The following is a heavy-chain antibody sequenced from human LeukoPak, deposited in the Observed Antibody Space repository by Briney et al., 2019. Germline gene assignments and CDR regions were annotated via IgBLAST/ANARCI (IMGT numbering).Heavy chain of an antibody. Sequence: ASVKVSCKVSGYTLTELSMHWVRQAPGKGLEWTGGFDPEDGETIYAQKFQGRVTMTEDTSTDTAYMELSSLRSEDTAVYYCATARSIDSSGYYVAFDIWGQGTMVTVSS. CDR2: FDPEDGET. CDR3: ATARSIDSSGYYVAFDI. D-gene: IGHD3-22*01. CDR1: GYTLTELS. J-gene: IGHJ3*02. V-gene: IGHV1-24*01.